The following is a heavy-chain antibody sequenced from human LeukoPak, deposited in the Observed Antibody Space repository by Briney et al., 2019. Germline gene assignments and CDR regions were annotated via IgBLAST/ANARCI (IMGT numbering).Heavy chain of an antibody. CDR2: IYYSGGT. Sequence: PSETLSLTCTVSGGSISSYYWSWIRQPPGKGLEWIGHIYYSGGTNYNPSLRSRVTISVDTSKNQFSLKLSSVTAADTAVYYCARGITPPDYWGRGTLVTVSS. J-gene: IGHJ4*02. CDR3: ARGITPPDY. V-gene: IGHV4-59*01. CDR1: GGSISSYY.